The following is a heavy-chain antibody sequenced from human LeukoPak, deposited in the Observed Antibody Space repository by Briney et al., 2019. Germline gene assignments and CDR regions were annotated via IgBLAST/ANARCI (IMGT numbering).Heavy chain of an antibody. D-gene: IGHD2-2*01. CDR2: FDPEDGET. V-gene: IGHV1-24*01. Sequence: ASVKVSCKVSGYTLTELSMHWVRQAPGKGLEWMGGFDPEDGETIYVQKFQGRVTMTEDTSTDTAYMELSSLRSEDTAVYYCATTKSRYCSSTSCSPFYGMDVWGKGTTVTVSS. CDR3: ATTKSRYCSSTSCSPFYGMDV. J-gene: IGHJ6*04. CDR1: GYTLTELS.